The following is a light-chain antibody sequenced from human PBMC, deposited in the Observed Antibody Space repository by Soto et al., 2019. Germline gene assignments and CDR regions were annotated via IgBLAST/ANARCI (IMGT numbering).Light chain of an antibody. CDR1: QSVLYSSNNKNY. Sequence: IVMTQSPDSLAVFLGERATINCKSSQSVLYSSNNKNYLAWYQQKPGQPPKPLIYWASTRESGVPDRFSGSGSGTDFTLTISSLQAEDVAVYYCQQYYSTPPTFGPGTKVDIK. J-gene: IGKJ3*01. CDR3: QQYYSTPPT. CDR2: WAS. V-gene: IGKV4-1*01.